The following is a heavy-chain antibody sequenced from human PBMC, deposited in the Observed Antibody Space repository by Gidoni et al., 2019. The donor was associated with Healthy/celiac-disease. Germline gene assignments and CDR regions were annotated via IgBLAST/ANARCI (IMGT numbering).Heavy chain of an antibody. CDR3: ARVGDYDFWSGSNYYYYGMDV. CDR2: IYTSGST. J-gene: IGHJ6*02. V-gene: IGHV4-61*02. Sequence: QVQLQESCPGLVQPSQTLSLTCTVSGGSIRRGSYYWSWTRQPAGKGLEWSGRIYTSGSTNYNPSLKSRVTISVDTSKNQFSLKLSSVTAADTAVYYCARVGDYDFWSGSNYYYYGMDVWGQGTTVTVSS. CDR1: GGSIRRGSYY. D-gene: IGHD3-3*01.